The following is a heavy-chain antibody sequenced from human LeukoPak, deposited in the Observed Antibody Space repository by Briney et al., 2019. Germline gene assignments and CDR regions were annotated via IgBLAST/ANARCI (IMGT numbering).Heavy chain of an antibody. CDR2: MNPNSGNT. V-gene: IGHV1-8*01. CDR3: ARGVGYCSSTSCHYYYYYYGMDV. CDR1: GYTFTSYD. Sequence: ASVKVSCKASGYTFTSYDINWVRQATGQGLEWMGWMNPNSGNTGYAQKFQGRVTMTRNTSISTAYMELSSLRSEDTAVYYCARGVGYCSSTSCHYYYYYYGMDVWGQGTTVTVSS. D-gene: IGHD2-2*03. J-gene: IGHJ6*02.